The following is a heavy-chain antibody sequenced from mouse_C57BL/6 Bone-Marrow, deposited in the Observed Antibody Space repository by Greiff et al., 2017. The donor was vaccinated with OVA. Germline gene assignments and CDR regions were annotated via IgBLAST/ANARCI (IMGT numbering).Heavy chain of an antibody. CDR1: GYTFTSYG. J-gene: IGHJ4*01. Sequence: QVQLQQSGAELARPGASVKLSCKASGYTFTSYGISWVKQRTGQGLEWIGEIYPRSGNTYYNEKFKGKATLTADKSSSTAYMELRGLTSEDSAFYFCTRVDYDTYYAMDYWGQGTSVTVSS. V-gene: IGHV1-81*01. D-gene: IGHD2-4*01. CDR3: TRVDYDTYYAMDY. CDR2: IYPRSGNT.